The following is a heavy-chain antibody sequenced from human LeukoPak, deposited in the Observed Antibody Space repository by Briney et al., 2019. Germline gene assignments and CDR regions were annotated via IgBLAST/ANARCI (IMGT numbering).Heavy chain of an antibody. V-gene: IGHV4-59*01. CDR3: ARHIYDSGGYRIDY. Sequence: SETLSLTCTVSGGSISSYYWSWIRQPPGKGLEWIGYVSYSGSTNYNSTLKSRATISVDTSKNQFSLKLSSVTAADTAVYYCARHIYDSGGYRIDYWGQGTLVTVSS. CDR2: VSYSGST. D-gene: IGHD3-22*01. J-gene: IGHJ4*02. CDR1: GGSISSYY.